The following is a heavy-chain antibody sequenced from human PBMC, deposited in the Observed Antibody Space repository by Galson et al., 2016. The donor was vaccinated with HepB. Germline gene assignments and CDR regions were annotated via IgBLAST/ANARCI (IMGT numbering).Heavy chain of an antibody. CDR1: GYTFGGFY. CDR2: INPNSGVT. CDR3: AREAKPYGDIDS. V-gene: IGHV1-2*02. J-gene: IGHJ4*02. D-gene: IGHD4-17*01. Sequence: SVKVSCKASGYTFGGFYIHWVRQAPGQGLEWMGWINPNSGVTTYAQKFQGRVTMTRDTSISTVYMELSSLRSDDTAMYYCAREAKPYGDIDSWGQGTLVTVSS.